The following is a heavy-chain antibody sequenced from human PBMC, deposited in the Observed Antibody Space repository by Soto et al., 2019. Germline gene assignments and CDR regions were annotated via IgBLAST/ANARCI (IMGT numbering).Heavy chain of an antibody. J-gene: IGHJ4*02. CDR1: GGSIGSYY. D-gene: IGHD5-18*01. V-gene: IGHV4-59*01. CDR2: IYYSGST. CDR3: ARSLRGYSYGWNYFDY. Sequence: SETLSLTCTVSGGSIGSYYWSWIRQPPGKGLERIGYIYYSGSTNYNPSLKSRVTISVDTSKNQFSLKLSSVTAADTAVYYCARSLRGYSYGWNYFDYWGQRTLVTVSS.